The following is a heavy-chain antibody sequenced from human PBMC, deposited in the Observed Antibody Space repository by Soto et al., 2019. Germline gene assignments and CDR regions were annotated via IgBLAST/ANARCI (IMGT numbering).Heavy chain of an antibody. V-gene: IGHV5-51*01. CDR1: GYSFSSYW. Sequence: PGESLKISCKVSGYSFSSYWIGWVRQMPGKGLECMGIIYPGDSGTRYRPSFQGQVTISVDKSINTAYLQWSSLKASDTAMYYCVRSTVTYYFDYWGREPWSPSPQ. J-gene: IGHJ4*02. CDR3: VRSTVTYYFDY. CDR2: IYPGDSGT. D-gene: IGHD4-17*01.